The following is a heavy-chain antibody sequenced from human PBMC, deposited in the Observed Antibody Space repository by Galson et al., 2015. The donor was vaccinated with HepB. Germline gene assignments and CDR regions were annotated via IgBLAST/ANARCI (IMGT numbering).Heavy chain of an antibody. CDR3: RLGYCTGGSCSSGSKVDH. J-gene: IGHJ4*02. V-gene: IGHV3-73*01. D-gene: IGHD2-15*01. CDR1: GFTFSGSA. Sequence: SLRLSCAAPGFTFSGSAIHWVRQSSGKGLEWVGRIRVKANNYATAYGASMKGRFTISRDDSKNTAYLQMDSLKPDDTAVYYCRLGYCTGGSCSSGSKVDHWGQGTLVIVSS. CDR2: IRVKANNYAT.